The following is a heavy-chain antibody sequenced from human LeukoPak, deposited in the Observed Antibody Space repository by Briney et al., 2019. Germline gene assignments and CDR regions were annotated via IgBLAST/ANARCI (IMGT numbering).Heavy chain of an antibody. D-gene: IGHD3-22*01. CDR3: ARGRDSSGYGDY. V-gene: IGHV1-69*04. J-gene: IGHJ4*02. Sequence: ASVKVSCKASGGTFSSYAISWVRQAPGQGLEWMGRIIPILGIANYAQKFQGRVTITADKSTSTAYMEPSSLRSEDTAVYYCARGRDSSGYGDYWGQGTLVTVSS. CDR1: GGTFSSYA. CDR2: IIPILGIA.